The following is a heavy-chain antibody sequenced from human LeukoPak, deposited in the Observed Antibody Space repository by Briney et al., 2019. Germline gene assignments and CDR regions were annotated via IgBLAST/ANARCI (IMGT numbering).Heavy chain of an antibody. D-gene: IGHD3-22*01. CDR3: AKTYYGSSGHHFDN. CDR2: IYYSGST. J-gene: IGHJ4*02. CDR1: GDSISGGDYY. V-gene: IGHV4-30-4*01. Sequence: PSETLSLTCTVSGDSISGGDYYWSWIRQPPGKGLEWIGYIYYSGSTFYNSSLKSRLSISIDTSKNQFSLKLSSVTAADTAMYYCAKTYYGSSGHHFDNWGQGTLVTVSS.